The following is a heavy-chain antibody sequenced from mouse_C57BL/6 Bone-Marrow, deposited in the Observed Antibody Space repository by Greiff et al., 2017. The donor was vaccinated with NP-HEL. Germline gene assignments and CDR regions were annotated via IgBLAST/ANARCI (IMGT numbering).Heavy chain of an antibody. CDR1: GYTFTSYG. Sequence: VKLVESGAELARPGASVKLSCKASGYTFTSYGISWVKQRTGQGLEWIGEIYPRSGNTYYNEKFKGKATLTADKSSSTAYMELRSLTSEYSAVYFCAREGVIIPGYWGQGTTLTVSS. J-gene: IGHJ2*01. D-gene: IGHD1-1*01. CDR2: IYPRSGNT. V-gene: IGHV1-81*01. CDR3: AREGVIIPGY.